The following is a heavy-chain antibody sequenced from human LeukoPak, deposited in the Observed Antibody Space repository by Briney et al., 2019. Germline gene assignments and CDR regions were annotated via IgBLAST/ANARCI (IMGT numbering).Heavy chain of an antibody. J-gene: IGHJ5*02. D-gene: IGHD4-17*01. CDR3: ARSGSPTVITNWFDP. CDR1: GGTFSSYA. Sequence: SVKVSCKASGGTFSSYAISWVRQAPGQGLEWMGRIIPILGIANYAQKFQGRVTITADKSTSTAYMELSSLRSEDTAVYYCARSGSPTVITNWFDPWGQGTLVTVSS. CDR2: IIPILGIA. V-gene: IGHV1-69*04.